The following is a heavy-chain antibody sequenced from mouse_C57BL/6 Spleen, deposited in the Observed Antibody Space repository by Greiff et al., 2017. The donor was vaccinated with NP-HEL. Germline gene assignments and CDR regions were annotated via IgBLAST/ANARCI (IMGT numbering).Heavy chain of an antibody. CDR3: AREGYGSTYYAMDY. Sequence: LVESGPELVKPGASVKISCKASGYSFTDYNMNWVKQSNGKSLEWIGVINPNYGTTSYNQKFKGKATLTVDQSSSTAYMQLNSLTSEDSAVYYCAREGYGSTYYAMDYWGQGTSVTVSS. J-gene: IGHJ4*01. D-gene: IGHD1-1*01. V-gene: IGHV1-39*01. CDR2: INPNYGTT. CDR1: GYSFTDYN.